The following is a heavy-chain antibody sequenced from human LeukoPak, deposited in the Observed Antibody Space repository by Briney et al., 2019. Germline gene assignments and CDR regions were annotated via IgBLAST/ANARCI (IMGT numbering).Heavy chain of an antibody. J-gene: IGHJ4*02. CDR3: AKEGYDFWSGYFSLDY. CDR1: GFTFTDYA. V-gene: IGHV3-23*01. D-gene: IGHD3-3*01. CDR2: ISGSGGST. Sequence: GGSLRLSCAASGFTFTDYAMSWVRQAPGKGPEWVSAISGSGGSTYYADSVKGRFTISRDNSKNTLYLQMNSLRAEDTAVYYCAKEGYDFWSGYFSLDYWGQGTLVTISS.